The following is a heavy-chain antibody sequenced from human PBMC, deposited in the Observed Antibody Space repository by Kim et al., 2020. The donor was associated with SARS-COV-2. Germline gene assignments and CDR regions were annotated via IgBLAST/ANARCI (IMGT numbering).Heavy chain of an antibody. CDR1: GFTFSSYG. CDR3: AKGEGYCSGGRCYRYFD. D-gene: IGHD2-15*01. J-gene: IGHJ4*03. CDR2: ISFDGSNQ. V-gene: IGHV3-30*18. Sequence: GGSLRLSCAVSGFTFSSYGMHWVRQAPGKGLEWVAVISFDGSNQYYADSVKGRFTISSDNSKNTLYLQMNSMRAEDTAVYYCAKGEGYCSGGRCYRYFD.